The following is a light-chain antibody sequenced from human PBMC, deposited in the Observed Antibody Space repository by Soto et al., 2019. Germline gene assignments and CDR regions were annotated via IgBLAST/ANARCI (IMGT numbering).Light chain of an antibody. CDR1: QSVSSSY. V-gene: IGKV3-20*01. CDR2: GAS. CDR3: QQYGSSPYT. J-gene: IGKJ2*01. Sequence: EIXXXXXXXTLSLSPGERATLSCRASQSVSSSYLAWYQQKAGQAPRLLIYGASSRATGIPDRFSGSGSGTDFILTISRLEPEDFAVYYCQQYGSSPYTFGQGTKLEIK.